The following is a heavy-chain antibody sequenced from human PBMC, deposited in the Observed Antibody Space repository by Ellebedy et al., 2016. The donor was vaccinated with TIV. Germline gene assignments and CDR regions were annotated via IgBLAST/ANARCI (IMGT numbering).Heavy chain of an antibody. V-gene: IGHV1-3*01. D-gene: IGHD6-19*01. Sequence: ASVKVSCKSSGYTFTNYAIHWVRQAPGQRLEWMGWINVGNGNTKYSQKFQGKVTITRDTSASTAYMELSSLRSEDTAVYYCARDDAVAGVDYWGQGTLVTVSP. CDR1: GYTFTNYA. CDR3: ARDDAVAGVDY. J-gene: IGHJ4*02. CDR2: INVGNGNT.